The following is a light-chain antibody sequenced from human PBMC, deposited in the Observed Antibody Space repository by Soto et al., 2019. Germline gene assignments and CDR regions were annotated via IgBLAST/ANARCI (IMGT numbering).Light chain of an antibody. J-gene: IGKJ5*01. CDR1: QSISSY. Sequence: DIQMTQSPSSLSASVGDRVTITCRASQSISSYLNWYQQKPGKAPKVLIYAASSLQSGVPSRFSGRGSGTDFTLTISSLQPEDFATYYCQQSYSIPITFGQGTRLEIE. CDR3: QQSYSIPIT. CDR2: AAS. V-gene: IGKV1-39*01.